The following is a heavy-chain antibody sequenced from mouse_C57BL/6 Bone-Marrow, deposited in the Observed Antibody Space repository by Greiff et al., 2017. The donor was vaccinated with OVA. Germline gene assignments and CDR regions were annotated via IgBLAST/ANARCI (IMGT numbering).Heavy chain of an antibody. CDR1: GYTFTDYE. CDR2: IDPETGGT. CDR3: TRRDYGAFAY. J-gene: IGHJ3*01. Sequence: QVQLQQSGAELVRPGASVTLSCKASGYTFTDYEIHWVKQTPVHGLEWIGAIDPETGGTAYNQKFKGKAILTADKSSSTAYMELRCLTSADSAVYYCTRRDYGAFAYWGQGTLVTVSA. V-gene: IGHV1-15*01. D-gene: IGHD2-4*01.